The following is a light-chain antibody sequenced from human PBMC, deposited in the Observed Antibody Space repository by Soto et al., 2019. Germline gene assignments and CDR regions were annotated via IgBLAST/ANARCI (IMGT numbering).Light chain of an antibody. CDR2: GAS. CDR1: QSVSSSY. V-gene: IGKV3-20*01. Sequence: EIVLTQSPGTLSLSPGERATLSCRAIQSVSSSYLAWYQQKPGQAPRLLSYGASSRATGIPDRFSGSGSGTDFTLTISRLEPEDFAVYYCQQYGSSPYTFGQGTKLEIK. J-gene: IGKJ2*01. CDR3: QQYGSSPYT.